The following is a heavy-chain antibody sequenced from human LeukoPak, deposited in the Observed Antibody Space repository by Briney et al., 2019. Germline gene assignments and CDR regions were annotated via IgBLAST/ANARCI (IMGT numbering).Heavy chain of an antibody. CDR1: GNSISSGDYY. J-gene: IGHJ4*02. Sequence: SQTLSLTCTVSGNSISSGDYYWSWIRQPAGKGLEWIGRIYTSGSTTYNPSLKSRVTISGDTSENQFSLKLSSVTAADTAVYYCVRGRYGSGYFDYWGQGTLVTVSS. V-gene: IGHV4-61*02. CDR2: IYTSGST. D-gene: IGHD3-10*01. CDR3: VRGRYGSGYFDY.